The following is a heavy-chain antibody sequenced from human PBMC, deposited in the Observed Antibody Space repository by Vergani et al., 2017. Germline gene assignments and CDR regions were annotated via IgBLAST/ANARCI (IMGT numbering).Heavy chain of an antibody. J-gene: IGHJ4*02. CDR1: GFTFSSYA. Sequence: EVQLLESGGGLVQPGGSLRLSCAASGFTFSSYAMSWVRQASGKGLEWVSAISGSGGSTYYADSVKGRFTISRDNSKNTLYLQMNSLRAEDTAVYYCAGHVLRFLEWLLYWNYWGQGTLVTVSS. V-gene: IGHV3-23*01. CDR3: AGHVLRFLEWLLYWNY. D-gene: IGHD3-3*01. CDR2: ISGSGGST.